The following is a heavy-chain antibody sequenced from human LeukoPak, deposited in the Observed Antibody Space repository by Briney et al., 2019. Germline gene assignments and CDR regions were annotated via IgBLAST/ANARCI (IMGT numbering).Heavy chain of an antibody. CDR2: FDPEDGET. Sequence: ASVKVSCKVSGYTLTELSMHWVRQAPGKGLEWMGGFDPEDGETIYAQKFQGRVTMTTDTSTSTAYMELRSLRSDDTAVYYCARAGGSYGAAFDIWGQGTMVTVSS. D-gene: IGHD1-26*01. CDR1: GYTLTELS. CDR3: ARAGGSYGAAFDI. V-gene: IGHV1-24*01. J-gene: IGHJ3*02.